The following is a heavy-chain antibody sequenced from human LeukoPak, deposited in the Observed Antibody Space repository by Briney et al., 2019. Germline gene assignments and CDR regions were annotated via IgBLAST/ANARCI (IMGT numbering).Heavy chain of an antibody. D-gene: IGHD6-13*01. Sequence: PSETLSLTCTVSGGSISSYYWSWIRQPPGKGLEWIGYIYYSGSTNYNPSLKSRITISLDTSKNQFSLRLSSVTAADTALYYCARGGSSWDVIDYWGQGTLVTVSS. CDR2: IYYSGST. J-gene: IGHJ4*02. CDR3: ARGGSSWDVIDY. CDR1: GGSISSYY. V-gene: IGHV4-59*08.